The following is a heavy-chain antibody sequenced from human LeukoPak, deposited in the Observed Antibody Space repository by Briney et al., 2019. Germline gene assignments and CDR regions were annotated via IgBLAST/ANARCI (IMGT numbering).Heavy chain of an antibody. V-gene: IGHV1-46*01. J-gene: IGHJ5*02. Sequence: ASVKVSCKASGYTFTSYAIHWVRQAPGQGLEWMGIINPSGGSTTYAQKFQGRVTMTRNTSISTAYIELSSLRSEDTAVYYCARDKGGMVRGVRGFDPWGQGTLVTVSS. CDR2: INPSGGST. D-gene: IGHD3-10*01. CDR1: GYTFTSYA. CDR3: ARDKGGMVRGVRGFDP.